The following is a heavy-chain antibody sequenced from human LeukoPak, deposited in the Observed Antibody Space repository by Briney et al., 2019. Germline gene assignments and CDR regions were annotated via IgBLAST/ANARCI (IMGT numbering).Heavy chain of an antibody. V-gene: IGHV4-39*01. CDR2: IYYSGST. Sequence: SETLSLTCTVSGDSISSSSYYWGWIRQPPGKGLEWIGSIYYSGSTYYNPSLKSRVTISVDTSKNQFSLKLSSVTAADTAVYYCARGSCSSTSCYGQYYYYYYGMDVWGKGTTVTVS. CDR1: GDSISSSSYY. J-gene: IGHJ6*04. D-gene: IGHD2-2*01. CDR3: ARGSCSSTSCYGQYYYYYYGMDV.